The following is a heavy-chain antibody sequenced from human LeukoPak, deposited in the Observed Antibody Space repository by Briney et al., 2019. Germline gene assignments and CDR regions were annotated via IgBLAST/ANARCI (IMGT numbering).Heavy chain of an antibody. D-gene: IGHD3-10*01. V-gene: IGHV3-21*01. CDR1: GFSFSDYS. CDR2: ISGNSFHI. Sequence: PGGSLRLSCAASGFSFSDYSMTWVRQAPGKALEWVSSISGNSFHIFYADSVKGRFTISRDNAKNSLYLQMNSLRAEDTAVYYCVKSPAYYYGSGSSLFDYWGQGTLVTVSS. J-gene: IGHJ4*02. CDR3: VKSPAYYYGSGSSLFDY.